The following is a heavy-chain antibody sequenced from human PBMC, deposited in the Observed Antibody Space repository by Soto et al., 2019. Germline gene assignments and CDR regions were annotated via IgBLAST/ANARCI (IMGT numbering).Heavy chain of an antibody. CDR3: ARFRFCTSTSCYGSHYYYYMDV. V-gene: IGHV4-59*01. D-gene: IGHD2-2*01. J-gene: IGHJ6*03. CDR1: GGSISNYY. Sequence: SETLSLTCTVSGGSISNYYWNWIRQPPGKGLEWIGYIYYSGSTNYNPSLKSRVTISVDTSKSQFSLKLSSVTAADTAVYYCARFRFCTSTSCYGSHYYYYMDVWGKGTTVTVSS. CDR2: IYYSGST.